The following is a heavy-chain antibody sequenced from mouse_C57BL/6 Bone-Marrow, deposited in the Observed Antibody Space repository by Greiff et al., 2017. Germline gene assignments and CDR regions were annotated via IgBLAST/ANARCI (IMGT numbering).Heavy chain of an antibody. D-gene: IGHD2-4*01. J-gene: IGHJ4*01. CDR2: ISYDGSN. CDR1: GYSITSGYY. V-gene: IGHV3-6*01. CDR3: ARNDYEGY. Sequence: EVKLEESGPGLVKPSQSLSLTCSVTGYSITSGYYWNWIRQFPGNKLEWMGYISYDGSNNYNPSLKNRISITRDTSKNQFFLKLNSVTTEDTATYYCARNDYEGYWGQGTSVTVSS.